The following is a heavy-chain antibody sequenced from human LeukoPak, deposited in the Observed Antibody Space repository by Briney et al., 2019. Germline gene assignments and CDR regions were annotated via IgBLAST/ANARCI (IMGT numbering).Heavy chain of an antibody. CDR2: IIPIFGTA. D-gene: IGHD6-13*01. CDR3: ARGVIAAAGIYYYYGMDV. Sequence: ASVKVSCKASGGTFSSYAISWVRQAPGQGLEWMGGIIPIFGTANYAQKFRGRVTITADESTSTAYMELSSLRSEDTAVYYCARGVIAAAGIYYYYGMDVWGQGTRSPSP. V-gene: IGHV1-69*13. J-gene: IGHJ6*02. CDR1: GGTFSSYA.